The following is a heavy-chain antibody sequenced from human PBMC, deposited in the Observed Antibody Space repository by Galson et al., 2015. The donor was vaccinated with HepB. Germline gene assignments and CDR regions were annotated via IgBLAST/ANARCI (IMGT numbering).Heavy chain of an antibody. Sequence: SLRLSCAASGFTFSSYAVNWVRQAPGKGLEWVSGIGVNDGSIYYANSVKGRFTISRDNSKNTLYLQVNGLRVEDTAIYYCTKGRPERPPEHRGYDLPDYWGQGTLVTVSS. CDR3: TKGRPERPPEHRGYDLPDY. D-gene: IGHD5-12*01. J-gene: IGHJ4*02. CDR1: GFTFSSYA. CDR2: IGVNDGSI. V-gene: IGHV3-23*01.